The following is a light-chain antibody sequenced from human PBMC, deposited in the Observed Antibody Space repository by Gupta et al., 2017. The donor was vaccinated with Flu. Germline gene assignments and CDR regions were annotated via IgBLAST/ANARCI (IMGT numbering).Light chain of an antibody. CDR2: ENN. V-gene: IGLV1-51*02. J-gene: IGLJ2*01. CDR3: GTEESSRSGV. Sequence: KVTISCSGSSSTSGNNYVSWYRQRPETTHKLLIYENNKRPSGIPDRFSVSKSGTSATLGITGRKTGDEADYYSGTEESSRSGVFGGGTRLTVL. CDR1: SSTSGNNY.